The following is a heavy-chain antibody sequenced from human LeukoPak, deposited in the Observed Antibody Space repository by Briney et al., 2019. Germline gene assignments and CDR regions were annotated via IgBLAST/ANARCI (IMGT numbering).Heavy chain of an antibody. D-gene: IGHD6-19*01. CDR3: AKDQHSSGWSPYPDY. CDR1: GFTFSSYD. J-gene: IGHJ4*02. Sequence: AGSLRLSCAASGFTFSSYDMHWVRQAPGKGLEWVAVIWYDGSNKYYADSVKGRFTISRDNSKNTLYLQMNSLRAEDTAVYYCAKDQHSSGWSPYPDYWGQGTLVTVSS. V-gene: IGHV3-33*06. CDR2: IWYDGSNK.